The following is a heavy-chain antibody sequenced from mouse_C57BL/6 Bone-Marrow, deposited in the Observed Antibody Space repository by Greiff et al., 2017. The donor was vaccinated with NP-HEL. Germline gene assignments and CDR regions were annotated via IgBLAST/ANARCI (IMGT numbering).Heavy chain of an antibody. Sequence: EVQGVESGGGLVQPGGSLKLSCAASGFTFSDYYMYWVRQTPEKRLEWVAYISNGGGSTYYPDTVKGRFTISRDNAKNTLYLQMSRLKSEDTAMYYCARRPLGRGAMDYWGQGTSVTVSS. V-gene: IGHV5-12*01. CDR1: GFTFSDYY. D-gene: IGHD4-1*01. CDR3: ARRPLGRGAMDY. J-gene: IGHJ4*01. CDR2: ISNGGGST.